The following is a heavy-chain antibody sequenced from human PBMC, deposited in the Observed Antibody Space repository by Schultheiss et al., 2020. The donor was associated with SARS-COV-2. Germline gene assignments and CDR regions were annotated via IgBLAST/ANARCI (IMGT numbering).Heavy chain of an antibody. CDR3: ARDRRRSGYDSRVQTSYYGMDV. V-gene: IGHV4-39*07. D-gene: IGHD5-12*01. CDR1: GGSISSSSYY. J-gene: IGHJ6*02. CDR2: IYHSGST. Sequence: SETLSLTCTVSGGSISSSSYYWGWIRQPPGKGLEWIGSIYHSGSTNYNPSLKSRVTISVDTSKNQFSLKLSSVTAADTAVYYCARDRRRSGYDSRVQTSYYGMDVWGQGTTVTVSS.